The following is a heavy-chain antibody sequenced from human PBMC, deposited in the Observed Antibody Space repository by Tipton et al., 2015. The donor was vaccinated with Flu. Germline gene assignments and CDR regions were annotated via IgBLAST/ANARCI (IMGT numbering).Heavy chain of an antibody. CDR3: ARRDFSNYVSEPKNWFDP. V-gene: IGHV4-61*02. Sequence: TLSLTCTVSGNFIRSGSFYWAWIRQPAGKGLEWIGRIYTSWNTDYNPSLESRVTMSIDRSKNQFSLKLTSVTAADTAVYYCARRDFSNYVSEPKNWFDPWGQGTLVTVSS. D-gene: IGHD4-11*01. J-gene: IGHJ5*02. CDR2: IYTSWNT. CDR1: GNFIRSGSFY.